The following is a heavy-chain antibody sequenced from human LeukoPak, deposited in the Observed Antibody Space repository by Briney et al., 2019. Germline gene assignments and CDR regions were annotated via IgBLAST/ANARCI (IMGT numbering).Heavy chain of an antibody. CDR1: GYTFTSYG. Sequence: ASVKVSCKASGYTFTSYGISWVRQAPGQGLEWMGWISAYNGNTNYAQKLQGRVTMTTDTSTSTAYMELRSLRSDDTAVYYCARDDYDILTGYPLDYWGKGTMVTISS. D-gene: IGHD3-9*01. CDR3: ARDDYDILTGYPLDY. J-gene: IGHJ4*03. CDR2: ISAYNGNT. V-gene: IGHV1-18*01.